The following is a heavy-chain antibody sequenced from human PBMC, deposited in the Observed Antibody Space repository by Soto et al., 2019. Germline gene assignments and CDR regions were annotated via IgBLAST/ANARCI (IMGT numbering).Heavy chain of an antibody. D-gene: IGHD3-10*01. Sequence: QVQLVQSGAEVKKPGASVKVSCKTSGYTFSSIGISWVRQAPGQGLEWMGWISPHKDNTYYAQSLQGRVTMTTDTSTSTAYMELRSLRSDDTAVYFCARDLDGSGSYYTKYWGQGTLVTVSS. V-gene: IGHV1-18*01. CDR3: ARDLDGSGSYYTKY. CDR2: ISPHKDNT. CDR1: GYTFSSIG. J-gene: IGHJ4*02.